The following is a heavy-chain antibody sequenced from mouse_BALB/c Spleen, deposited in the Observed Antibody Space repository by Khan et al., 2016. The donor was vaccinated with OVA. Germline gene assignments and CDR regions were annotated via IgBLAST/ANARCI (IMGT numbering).Heavy chain of an antibody. CDR1: GYSFTSYY. CDR2: IDPFNGGT. J-gene: IGHJ3*01. Sequence: VQLKESGPELMKPGASVKISCKASGYSFTSYYMHWVKQSHGKSLEWIGYIDPFNGGTSYNQKFKGKATLTVDKSSSTADMHLRSLTSEDSAVNNGARSLFAYWGQGTLVTVSA. CDR3: ARSLFAY. V-gene: IGHV1-31*01.